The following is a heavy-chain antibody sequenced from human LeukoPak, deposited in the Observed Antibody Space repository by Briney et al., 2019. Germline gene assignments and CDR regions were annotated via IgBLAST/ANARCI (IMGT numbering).Heavy chain of an antibody. V-gene: IGHV4-59*01. Sequence: PSETLSLTCTVSGGSLSSYYWSWIRQPPGKGLEWIGYIYYSGSTNYNPSLKSRVTISVDTSKNQFSLKLSSVTAADTAVYYCARDRAYSGYDLGRFDYWGQGTLVTVSS. CDR1: GGSLSSYY. J-gene: IGHJ4*02. CDR2: IYYSGST. CDR3: ARDRAYSGYDLGRFDY. D-gene: IGHD5-12*01.